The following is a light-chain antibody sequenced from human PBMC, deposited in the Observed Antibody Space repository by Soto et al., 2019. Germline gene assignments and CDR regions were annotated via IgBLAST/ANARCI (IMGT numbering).Light chain of an antibody. V-gene: IGKV3-20*01. CDR1: QTVSSNY. J-gene: IGKJ2*01. CDR2: DAS. CDR3: QHYGNSHPSA. Sequence: EIVLTQSPGTLSLSPGERATLSCRASQTVSSNYLAWFQQKPGQAPRLLIFDASSSATGIPDRFSGSGSGTDFTLTISRLEPEDFAVYYCQHYGNSHPSAFGQGTKLEI.